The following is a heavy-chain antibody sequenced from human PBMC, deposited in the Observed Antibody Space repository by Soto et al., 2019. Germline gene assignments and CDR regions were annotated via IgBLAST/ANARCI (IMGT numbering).Heavy chain of an antibody. J-gene: IGHJ4*02. CDR3: ARGVSAGVDF. CDR2: MQPSTGRT. V-gene: IGHV1-8*01. CDR1: GYSFTSLD. Sequence: QVQLVQSGAEVREPGASVKVSCKASGYSFTSLDINWVRQTAGQGLEWMGWMQPSTGRTGYAQKFQGRVTMTGDTSINTAYMELTTLTSDATAFYYWARGVSAGVDFWGQGTLVTVSS. D-gene: IGHD1-26*01.